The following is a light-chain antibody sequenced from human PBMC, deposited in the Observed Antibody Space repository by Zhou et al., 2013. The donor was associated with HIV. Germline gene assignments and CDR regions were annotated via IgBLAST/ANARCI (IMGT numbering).Light chain of an antibody. CDR3: QQFNSYPLT. CDR2: DAS. Sequence: IQMTQSPSSLSASVGDRVTITCQASQDISNYLNWYQQKPGKAPKLLIYDASSLESGVPSRFSGSGSGTDFTLTISSLQPEDFATYYCQQFNSYPLTFGGGTKVE. CDR1: QDISNY. V-gene: IGKV1-13*02. J-gene: IGKJ4*01.